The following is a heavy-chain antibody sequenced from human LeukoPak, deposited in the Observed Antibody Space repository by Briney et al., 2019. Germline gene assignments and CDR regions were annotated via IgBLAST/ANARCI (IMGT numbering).Heavy chain of an antibody. CDR2: IRYDGSNK. D-gene: IGHD3-22*01. Sequence: PGGSLRLSCAASGFTFSSYGMHWVRQAPGKGLEWVAFIRYDGSNKYYADSVKGRFTISRDKSKNTLYLQMNSLRAEDTAVYYCAKDTSSSGYPEYFQHWGQGTLVTVSS. CDR1: GFTFSSYG. J-gene: IGHJ1*01. V-gene: IGHV3-30*02. CDR3: AKDTSSSGYPEYFQH.